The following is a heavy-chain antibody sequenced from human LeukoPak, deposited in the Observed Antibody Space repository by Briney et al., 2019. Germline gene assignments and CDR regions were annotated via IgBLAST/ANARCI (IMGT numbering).Heavy chain of an antibody. J-gene: IGHJ4*02. CDR1: GGSISSGSYY. Sequence: PSETLSLTCTVSGGSISSGSYYWSWIRQPAGKGLEWIGRIYTSGSTNYNPSLKSRVTMSVDTSKNQFSLRLTSVTAADTAVYYCARADFWSGYRFDYWGQGTLVTVSS. CDR3: ARADFWSGYRFDY. CDR2: IYTSGST. V-gene: IGHV4-61*02. D-gene: IGHD3-3*01.